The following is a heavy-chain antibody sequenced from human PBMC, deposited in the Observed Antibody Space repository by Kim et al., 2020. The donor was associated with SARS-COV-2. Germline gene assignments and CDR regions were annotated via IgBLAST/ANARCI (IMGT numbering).Heavy chain of an antibody. J-gene: IGHJ5*02. CDR2: IYHSGST. CDR1: GGSISSSNW. D-gene: IGHD3-9*01. V-gene: IGHV4-4*02. Sequence: SETLSLTCAVSGGSISSSNWWSWVRQPPGKGLEWIGEIYHSGSTNYNPSLKSRVTISVDKSKNQFSLKLSSVTAAVTAVYYCASLNYDILTGYRGSGWFDPWGQGTLVTVSS. CDR3: ASLNYDILTGYRGSGWFDP.